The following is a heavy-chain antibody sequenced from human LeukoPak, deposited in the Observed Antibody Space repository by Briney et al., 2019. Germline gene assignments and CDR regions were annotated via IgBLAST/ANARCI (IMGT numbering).Heavy chain of an antibody. CDR1: GDSISSSSYY. Sequence: SSGTLSLTCAVSGDSISSSSYYWGWIRQPPGKGLEWIGSIYYSGSTYYNPSLKSRVTISVDTSKNQFSLKLSSVTAADTAVYYCASYGDYIYDAFDIWGQGTMVTVSS. CDR2: IYYSGST. D-gene: IGHD4-17*01. CDR3: ASYGDYIYDAFDI. J-gene: IGHJ3*02. V-gene: IGHV4-39*07.